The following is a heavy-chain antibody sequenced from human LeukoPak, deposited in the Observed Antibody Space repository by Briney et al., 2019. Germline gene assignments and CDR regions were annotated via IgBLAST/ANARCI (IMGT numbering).Heavy chain of an antibody. V-gene: IGHV4-4*07. CDR3: TTVGSSGLFSFDD. Sequence: SETESLTCTVSGGSIRNFFWSWIRQPAGKGLEWIGRIYATGTTNYNPYLKSRVTMSIDTYKNQFSLRVTSVTAADTAVYYCTTVGSSGLFSFDDWGQGCLDSVSS. CDR2: IYATGTT. D-gene: IGHD6-19*01. J-gene: IGHJ4*02. CDR1: GGSIRNFF.